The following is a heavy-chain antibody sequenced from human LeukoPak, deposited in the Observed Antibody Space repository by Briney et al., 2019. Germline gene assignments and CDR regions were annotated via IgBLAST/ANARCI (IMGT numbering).Heavy chain of an antibody. J-gene: IGHJ3*02. CDR3: ARRDWVSGAVRAFDI. V-gene: IGHV3-11*04. CDR2: ISDDSVDK. Sequence: GGSLRLSCVGSGFMFSDYYMSWIRQAPGKGLEWVSYISDDSVDKYYVDSVRGRFTISRDNAKKSMYLQMSGLRVEDTAVYYCARRDWVSGAVRAFDIWGQGTMVTVSS. CDR1: GFMFSDYY. D-gene: IGHD3-3*01.